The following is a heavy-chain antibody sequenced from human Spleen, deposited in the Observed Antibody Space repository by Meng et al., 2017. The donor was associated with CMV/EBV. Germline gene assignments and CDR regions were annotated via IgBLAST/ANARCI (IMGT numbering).Heavy chain of an antibody. Sequence: GGSLRLSCAASGFTFSSYSMNWVRQAPGKGLEWVSSISSSSSYIYYADSVKGRFTISRDNSKNTLYLQMNSLRAGDTAVYYCAKGAGGYQLLDWFDPWGQGTLVTVSS. CDR3: AKGAGGYQLLDWFDP. V-gene: IGHV3-21*04. CDR1: GFTFSSYS. CDR2: ISSSSSYI. J-gene: IGHJ5*02. D-gene: IGHD2-2*01.